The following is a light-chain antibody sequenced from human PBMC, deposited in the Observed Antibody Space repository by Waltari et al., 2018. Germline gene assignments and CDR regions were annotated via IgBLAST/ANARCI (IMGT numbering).Light chain of an antibody. V-gene: IGKV3-20*01. Sequence: EIVLTQSPGTLSLSPGERATLSCRASQSVTRTLAWYQQKPGQAPRLLIYGGSNRATGIPDRFRGSGSGTDFSLTISRLEPEDFAVYYCQHYLRLPATFGQGTKVEIK. CDR3: QHYLRLPAT. CDR1: QSVTRT. J-gene: IGKJ1*01. CDR2: GGS.